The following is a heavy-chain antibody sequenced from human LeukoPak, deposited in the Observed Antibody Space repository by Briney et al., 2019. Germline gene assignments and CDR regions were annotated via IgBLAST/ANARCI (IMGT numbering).Heavy chain of an antibody. J-gene: IGHJ6*04. CDR2: IKKDGSEK. V-gene: IGHV3-7*01. D-gene: IGHD2-2*01. CDR3: ALLAGVVPGGLLL. CDR1: GGTPSGYW. Sequence: PGGSLRLSCVASGGTPSGYWMSWVRRPPGKGLEWVANIKKDGSEKEYVDSVKGRFSIFRDNAKNSVYLQMNSRRAEDTAVYYCALLAGVVPGGLLLWGKGTTVIVSS.